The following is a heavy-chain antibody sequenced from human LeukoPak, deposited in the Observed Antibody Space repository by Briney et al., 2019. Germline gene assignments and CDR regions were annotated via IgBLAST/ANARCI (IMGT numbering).Heavy chain of an antibody. CDR1: GGSFSGYY. D-gene: IGHD3-16*01. J-gene: IGHJ3*02. V-gene: IGHV4-34*01. CDR3: ARVGDGYDAFDI. CDR2: INHSGST. Sequence: SETVSLTCGVSGGSFSGYYWTWIRQSPGKGLEWIGEINHSGSTNYNPSLKSRVTISVDTSKNQFSLKLSSVTAEDTAVYYCARVGDGYDAFDIWGQGTMVTVSS.